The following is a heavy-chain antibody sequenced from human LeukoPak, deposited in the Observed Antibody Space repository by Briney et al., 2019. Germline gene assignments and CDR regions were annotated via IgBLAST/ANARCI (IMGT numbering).Heavy chain of an antibody. D-gene: IGHD2-15*01. Sequence: GESLKISCKGSGYSFTSYWISWVRQMPGQGLEWMGIIYPGDSDTRYSPPFQGQVTISVDRSINTAYLQWSSLKASDTAMYYCVRRGFCSGDNCFSHAFDIWGQGTMVTVSS. CDR2: IYPGDSDT. CDR3: VRRGFCSGDNCFSHAFDI. J-gene: IGHJ3*02. CDR1: GYSFTSYW. V-gene: IGHV5-51*01.